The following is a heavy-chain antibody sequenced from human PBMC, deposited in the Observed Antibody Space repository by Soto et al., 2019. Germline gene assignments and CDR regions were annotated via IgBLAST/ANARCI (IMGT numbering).Heavy chain of an antibody. Sequence: HGGSLRLSCVASGFTFSDYGIHWVRQAPDKGLEWVAVVWFDGSIQYYGDSVKGRFTISRDNSNNTVDLQMNNLRAEDTAVYYCARVDFGGNSYYFDYWGQGTPVTVSS. CDR1: GFTFSDYG. CDR3: ARVDFGGNSYYFDY. J-gene: IGHJ4*02. V-gene: IGHV3-33*01. D-gene: IGHD3-10*01. CDR2: VWFDGSIQ.